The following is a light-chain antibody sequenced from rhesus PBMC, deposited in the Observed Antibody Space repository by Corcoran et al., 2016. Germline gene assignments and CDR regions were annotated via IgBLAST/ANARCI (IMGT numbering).Light chain of an antibody. J-gene: IGKJ2*01. CDR2: RAS. CDR3: PHHDNSPYS. Sequence: DIQMTQSPSSLSAFIGDRVTIICRASHDILNWLAWYQQKPGKAPNLLIYRASNLETGVPSRLSGSGARTGFTLTISSLQPEDLATYYCPHHDNSPYSFGQETKVEMK. CDR1: HDILNW. V-gene: IGKV1-69*01.